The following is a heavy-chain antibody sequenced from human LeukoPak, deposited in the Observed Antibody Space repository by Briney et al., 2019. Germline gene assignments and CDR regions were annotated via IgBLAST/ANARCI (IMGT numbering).Heavy chain of an antibody. Sequence: PSQTLSLTCAVYGASSSGYYWSWIRQPPGKGLKWFGEINHSGSTNYNPSLKSRVTISVDTSKNQFSLKLSSVAAADTAVYYCARAKLCYYGSGGPGWFDPWGQGTLVTVSS. D-gene: IGHD3-10*01. CDR1: GASSSGYY. J-gene: IGHJ5*02. CDR3: ARAKLCYYGSGGPGWFDP. CDR2: INHSGST. V-gene: IGHV4-34*01.